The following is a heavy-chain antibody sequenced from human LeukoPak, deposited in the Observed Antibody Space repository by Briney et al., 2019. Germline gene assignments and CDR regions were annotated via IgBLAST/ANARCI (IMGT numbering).Heavy chain of an antibody. V-gene: IGHV3-66*01. Sequence: PGGSLRLSCAASGFTVSSNYMSWVRQAPGKGLEWVSVIYSGGNTYYADSVEGRFTMSRDNSKNTLYLQMNSLRAEDTAVYYCMGSGWYTFDYWGQGTLVTVSS. CDR2: IYSGGNT. CDR1: GFTVSSNY. J-gene: IGHJ4*02. D-gene: IGHD6-19*01. CDR3: MGSGWYTFDY.